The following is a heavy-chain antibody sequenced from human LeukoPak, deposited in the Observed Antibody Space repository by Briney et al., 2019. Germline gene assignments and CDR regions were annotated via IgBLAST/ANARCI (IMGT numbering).Heavy chain of an antibody. V-gene: IGHV5-51*01. Sequence: GESLKISCKGSGYSFTSYWIGWVRQMPGKGLEWMGIIYPGDSDTRYSPSFQGQVTISADKSISTAYLQWSSLKASDTAMYYCARSPQGYDFWSGYFDYWGQGTLVTVSS. D-gene: IGHD3-3*01. CDR2: IYPGDSDT. CDR3: ARSPQGYDFWSGYFDY. CDR1: GYSFTSYW. J-gene: IGHJ4*02.